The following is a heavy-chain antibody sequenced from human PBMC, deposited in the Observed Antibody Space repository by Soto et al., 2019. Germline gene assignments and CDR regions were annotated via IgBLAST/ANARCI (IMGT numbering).Heavy chain of an antibody. CDR2: IYYSGST. CDR3: AGVVEQQLEDYYYYYLDV. V-gene: IGHV4-39*01. J-gene: IGHJ6*03. Sequence: QLQLQESGPGLVKPSETLSLTCTVSGGSISSSSYYWGWIRQPPGKGLERVGSIYYSGSTYYKPSHRSRVTISLDTSKNQLSLKRSSVTAADTAVYYCAGVVEQQLEDYYYYYLDVWGKGTTVTVSS. CDR1: GGSISSSSYY. D-gene: IGHD6-13*01.